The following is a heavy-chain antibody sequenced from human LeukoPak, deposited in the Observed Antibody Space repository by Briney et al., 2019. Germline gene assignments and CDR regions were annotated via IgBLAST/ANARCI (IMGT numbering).Heavy chain of an antibody. V-gene: IGHV4-34*01. D-gene: IGHD3-3*01. CDR1: GGSFSGYY. CDR2: INHSGST. J-gene: IGHJ4*02. CDR3: ARTGLGGLFYDFWSGYYRSYYFDY. Sequence: PSETLSLTCAVYGGSFSGYYWSWIRQPPGKGLEWIGEINHSGSTNYNPSLKSRVTISVDTSKNQSSLKLSSVTAADTAVYYCARTGLGGLFYDFWSGYYRSYYFDYWGQGTLVTVSS.